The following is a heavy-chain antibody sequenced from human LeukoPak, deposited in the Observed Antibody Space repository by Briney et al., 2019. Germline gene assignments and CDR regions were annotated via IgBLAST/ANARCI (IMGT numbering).Heavy chain of an antibody. J-gene: IGHJ3*02. CDR2: INPNSGGT. Sequence: ASVKVSCKASGYTFTGYYMHWVRQAPGQGLEWMGWINPNSGGTNYAQKFQGRVTMTRDTSISTAYMELSRLRSDDTAVYYCAREQKGYCSGGSCNDAFDIWGQGTMVTVSS. CDR1: GYTFTGYY. D-gene: IGHD2-15*01. CDR3: AREQKGYCSGGSCNDAFDI. V-gene: IGHV1-2*02.